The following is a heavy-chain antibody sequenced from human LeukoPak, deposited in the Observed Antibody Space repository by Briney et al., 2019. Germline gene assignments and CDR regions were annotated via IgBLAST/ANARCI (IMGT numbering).Heavy chain of an antibody. CDR3: ARDPLNCSGGSCYPSYYYYGMDV. D-gene: IGHD2-15*01. V-gene: IGHV1-69*04. Sequence: SVKVSCKASGGTFSSYAISWVRQAPGQGLEWMGRIIPILGIANYAQKFQGRVTITADKSTSTAYMELSSLRSEDTAVYYCARDPLNCSGGSCYPSYYYYGMDVWGKGTTVTVSS. J-gene: IGHJ6*04. CDR1: GGTFSSYA. CDR2: IIPILGIA.